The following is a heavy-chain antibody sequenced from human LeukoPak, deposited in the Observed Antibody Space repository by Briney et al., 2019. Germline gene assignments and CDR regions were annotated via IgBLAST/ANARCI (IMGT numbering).Heavy chain of an antibody. D-gene: IGHD1-14*01. V-gene: IGHV3-7*01. CDR2: INQGGSDK. CDR3: TRDRSRAEDD. CDR1: GFTFSAHW. J-gene: IGHJ4*02. Sequence: GGSLRLSCAASGFTFSAHWMSWVRQAPGKGLEWVANINQGGSDKYYVDSVKGRFTISRDNANNLLYLQMNSLRGEDTAVYYCTRDRSRAEDDWGQGTLVTVSS.